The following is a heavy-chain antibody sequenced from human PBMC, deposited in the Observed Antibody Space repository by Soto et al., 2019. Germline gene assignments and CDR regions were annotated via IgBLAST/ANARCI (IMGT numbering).Heavy chain of an antibody. D-gene: IGHD6-13*01. J-gene: IGHJ4*02. CDR3: ARGTYRSKTDFDY. V-gene: IGHV3-11*01. CDR1: GFTFSDYY. CDR2: VSSSSGTI. Sequence: PGGSLRLSCAASGFTFSDYYMTWIRQAPGSGLEWVSYVSSSSGTISYANSVKGRFTISRDNAQNSLYLQMTSLRAEDTAVYYCARGTYRSKTDFDYWGQGTLVTVSS.